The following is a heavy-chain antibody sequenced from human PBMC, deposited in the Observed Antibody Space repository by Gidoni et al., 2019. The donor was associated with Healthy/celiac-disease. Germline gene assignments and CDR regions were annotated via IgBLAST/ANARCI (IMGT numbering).Heavy chain of an antibody. CDR1: GGTFSSYA. J-gene: IGHJ6*03. D-gene: IGHD2-21*01. CDR2: IIPIFGTA. CDR3: ARGGLFNEPYYYYYYMDV. V-gene: IGHV1-69*01. Sequence: QVQLVQSGAEVKKPGSSVKVSCKASGGTFSSYAISWVRQAPGQGLEWMGGIIPIFGTANYAQKFQGRVTITADESTSTAYMELSSLRSEDTAVYYCARGGLFNEPYYYYYYMDVWGKGTTVTVSS.